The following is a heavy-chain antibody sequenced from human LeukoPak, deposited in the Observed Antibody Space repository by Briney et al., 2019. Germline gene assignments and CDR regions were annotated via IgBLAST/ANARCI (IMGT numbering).Heavy chain of an antibody. Sequence: ASVKVSCKASGYTFTGYYMHWVRQAPGQGLEWMGWINPNSGGTNYAQKFQGRVTMTRDTSISTAYMELSRLRSDDTAVYYCARVRIRYSGSYYYYYGMDVWGQGTTVTVSS. CDR2: INPNSGGT. J-gene: IGHJ6*02. CDR1: GYTFTGYY. D-gene: IGHD1-26*01. CDR3: ARVRIRYSGSYYYYYGMDV. V-gene: IGHV1-2*02.